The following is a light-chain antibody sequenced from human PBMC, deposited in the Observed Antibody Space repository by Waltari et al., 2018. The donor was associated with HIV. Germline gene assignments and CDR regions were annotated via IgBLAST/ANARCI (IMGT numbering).Light chain of an antibody. J-gene: IGKJ5*01. V-gene: IGKV3-15*01. Sequence: EIVMTQSPVTLSVSPGEVATLSCRTSQSIATNLAWYQQKPGQPPRLLIFGASTRAEGIPARFSGSGSETEFTLTISSLQSDDFAVYFCQEYNSWPPATFGQGTRLDIK. CDR3: QEYNSWPPAT. CDR1: QSIATN. CDR2: GAS.